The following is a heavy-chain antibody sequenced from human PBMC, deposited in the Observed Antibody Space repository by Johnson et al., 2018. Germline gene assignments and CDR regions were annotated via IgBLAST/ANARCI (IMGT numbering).Heavy chain of an antibody. D-gene: IGHD3-9*01. CDR1: GGSISSSSYY. CDR3: AGAVLRYFDPYYYYYGMDV. Sequence: QVQLQESGPGLVKPSETLSLTCTVSGGSISSSSYYWGWIRQPPGKGLEGIGSIYYSGRTYYNPSIKSRVTISEDTSKNQFPLKLSSVTAADTAVYYCAGAVLRYFDPYYYYYGMDVWGQGTTVTVSS. V-gene: IGHV4-39*07. J-gene: IGHJ6*02. CDR2: IYYSGRT.